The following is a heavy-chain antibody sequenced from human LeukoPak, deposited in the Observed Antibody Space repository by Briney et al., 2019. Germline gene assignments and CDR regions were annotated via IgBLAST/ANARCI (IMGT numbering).Heavy chain of an antibody. Sequence: GGSLRLSCAASGFTFSSYSMNWVRQAPGKGLEWVAFIRYDGSNKYYADSVKGRFTISRDNSKNTLYLQMNSLRAEDTAVYYCATDPPGYYGILTGLRGAFDYWGQGTLVTVSS. CDR1: GFTFSSYS. V-gene: IGHV3-30*02. CDR3: ATDPPGYYGILTGLRGAFDY. D-gene: IGHD3-9*01. J-gene: IGHJ4*02. CDR2: IRYDGSNK.